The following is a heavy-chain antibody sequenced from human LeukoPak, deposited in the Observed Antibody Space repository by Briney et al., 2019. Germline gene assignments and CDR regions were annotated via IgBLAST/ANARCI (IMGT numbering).Heavy chain of an antibody. D-gene: IGHD7-27*01. CDR1: GGSISSYY. J-gene: IGHJ4*02. CDR2: IYYSGST. V-gene: IGHV4-59*08. CDR3: ARHLRADWGFDY. Sequence: PSETLSLTCTVSGGSISSYYWSWIRQPPGKGLEWIGYIYYSGSTNYNPFLKSRVTISVDTSKNQFSLKLSSVTAADTAVYYCARHLRADWGFDYWGQGTLVTVSS.